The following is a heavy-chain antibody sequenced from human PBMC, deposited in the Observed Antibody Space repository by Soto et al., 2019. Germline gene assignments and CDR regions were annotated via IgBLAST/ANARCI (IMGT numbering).Heavy chain of an antibody. V-gene: IGHV3-48*01. Sequence: GGSLRLSCAASGFTFSSHSMNWVRQAPGKGLEWVSYISPSSSTIYYADSVKGRFTISRDIAKNSLYLQMNSLRAEDTAVYYCAREQYYYDSSGYSYWGQGTLVTVSS. CDR3: AREQYYYDSSGYSY. D-gene: IGHD3-22*01. J-gene: IGHJ4*02. CDR1: GFTFSSHS. CDR2: ISPSSSTI.